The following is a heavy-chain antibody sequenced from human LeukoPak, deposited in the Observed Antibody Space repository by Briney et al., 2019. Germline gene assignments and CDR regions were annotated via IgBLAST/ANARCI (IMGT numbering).Heavy chain of an antibody. V-gene: IGHV4-30-4*01. CDR2: MYYSGST. D-gene: IGHD3-22*01. J-gene: IGHJ5*02. CDR1: GGSISSGDYY. Sequence: SETLSLTCTVSGGSISSGDYYWSWIRQPPGKGLEWIAYMYYSGSTYYNPSLKSRVTMSADTSRNQLSLKLSSVTAADTAVYYCARPYYYDSRVDPWGQGILVTVSS. CDR3: ARPYYYDSRVDP.